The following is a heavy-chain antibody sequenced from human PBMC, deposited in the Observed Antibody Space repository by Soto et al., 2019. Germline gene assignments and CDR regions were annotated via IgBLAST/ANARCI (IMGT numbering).Heavy chain of an antibody. Sequence: QVQLLQSGGEVNEPGASVKVSCKTSGYTFTSYAISWVRQAPGQGLEWLGWVSPYNGYTSNAQRFQSRLTMATDTSTMTAYMDLRILTSDNTAVYYCARQRRGENQRPMFDPWGQGTLVTVSS. CDR1: GYTFTSYA. CDR2: VSPYNGYT. D-gene: IGHD6-25*01. CDR3: ARQRRGENQRPMFDP. V-gene: IGHV1-18*01. J-gene: IGHJ5*02.